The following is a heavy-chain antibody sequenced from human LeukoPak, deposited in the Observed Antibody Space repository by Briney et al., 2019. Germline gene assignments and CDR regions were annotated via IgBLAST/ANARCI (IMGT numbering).Heavy chain of an antibody. V-gene: IGHV3-74*01. CDR2: INSDGSST. CDR3: ASRGDYVWGSYRYAY. Sequence: GGSLRLSCAASGFTFSSYWMHWVRQAPGKGLVWVSRINSDGSSTSYADSVKGRFTISRDNAKNTLYLQMNGLRAEDTAVYYCASRGDYVWGSYRYAYWGQGTLVTVSS. CDR1: GFTFSSYW. D-gene: IGHD3-16*02. J-gene: IGHJ4*02.